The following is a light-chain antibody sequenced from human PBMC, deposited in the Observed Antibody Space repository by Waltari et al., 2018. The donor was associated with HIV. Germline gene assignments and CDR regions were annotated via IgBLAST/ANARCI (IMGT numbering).Light chain of an antibody. Sequence: QSVLTQPPSASGTPGQRVTISCSGSSSNIGSNTVNWYQQLPGTAPKLLIYSNSQRPSGVPDRFSGSKSGTSASLAISGRQSEDEADYYCAAWDDSLSVHVVFGGGTRLTVL. J-gene: IGLJ2*01. CDR2: SNS. V-gene: IGLV1-44*01. CDR1: SSNIGSNT. CDR3: AAWDDSLSVHVV.